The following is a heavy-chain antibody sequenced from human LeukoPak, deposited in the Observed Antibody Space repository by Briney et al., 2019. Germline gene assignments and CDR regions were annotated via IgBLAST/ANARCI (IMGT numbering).Heavy chain of an antibody. CDR2: ISTSGYT. D-gene: IGHD3-9*01. CDR3: AREPYDILTGTIYNWFDP. V-gene: IGHV4-61*02. Sequence: SQTLSLTCTVSGDSINNGHSYWSWIRQPAGEGLEWIGRISTSGYTSYNPSLKSRVSISLDKSNNQFSLNLTSVTAADTAVYYCAREPYDILTGTIYNWFDPWGQGTLVTVSS. J-gene: IGHJ5*02. CDR1: GDSINNGHSY.